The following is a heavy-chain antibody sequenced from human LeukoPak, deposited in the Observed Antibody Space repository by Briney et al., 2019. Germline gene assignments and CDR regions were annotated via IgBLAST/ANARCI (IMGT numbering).Heavy chain of an antibody. V-gene: IGHV3-74*01. CDR2: INPDGSNT. D-gene: IGHD2-21*01. Sequence: GGSLRLSCAASGFTFSTYWMSWVRQVPGKGLVWGSRINPDGSNTARPDSVKGRFTISRDNAKNALYLQMKTMRAEDTAVYCCASLRLGAAGHYWGTGTLVTVSS. CDR3: ASLRLGAAGHY. CDR1: GFTFSTYW. J-gene: IGHJ4*02.